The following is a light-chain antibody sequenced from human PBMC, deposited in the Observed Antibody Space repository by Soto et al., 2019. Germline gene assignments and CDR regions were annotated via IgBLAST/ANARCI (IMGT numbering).Light chain of an antibody. CDR1: QSVSSY. Sequence: ELVWTKYPATLSLSPGERATLSCRASQSVSSYLAWYQQKPGQAPRLLIYDASNRATGIPARFSGSGSGTDFTLTISSLEPEDFAVYYCQQRSNWQTFGGGTKVEIK. V-gene: IGKV3-11*01. J-gene: IGKJ4*01. CDR2: DAS. CDR3: QQRSNWQT.